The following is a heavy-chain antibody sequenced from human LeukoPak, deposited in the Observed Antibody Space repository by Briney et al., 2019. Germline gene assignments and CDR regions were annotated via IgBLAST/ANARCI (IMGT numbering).Heavy chain of an antibody. V-gene: IGHV3-11*04. D-gene: IGHD3-9*01. J-gene: IGHJ5*02. CDR3: ARADCSASTCYLRRSWFDP. CDR2: SSTSGSTI. Sequence: GGSLRLSCAASGFTFSDYYMTWIRQAPGKGLEWVSYSSTSGSTIYYADSVKGRFTISRDNADNSLYLQMNSLRAEDTAVYYCARADCSASTCYLRRSWFDPWGQGTLVTVSS. CDR1: GFTFSDYY.